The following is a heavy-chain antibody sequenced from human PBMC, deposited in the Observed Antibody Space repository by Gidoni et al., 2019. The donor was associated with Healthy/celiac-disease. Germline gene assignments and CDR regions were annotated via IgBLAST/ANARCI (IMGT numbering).Heavy chain of an antibody. J-gene: IGHJ4*02. CDR1: GFTFSSYS. Sequence: EVQLVESGGGLVQPGGSLRLSCAASGFTFSSYSMNWVRQAPGKGLEWVSYISSSSSTIYYADSVKGRVTISRDNAKNSLYLQMNSLRDEDTAGYYCARDRDYDEEPNFDYWGQGTLVTVSS. D-gene: IGHD3-3*01. CDR2: ISSSSSTI. CDR3: ARDRDYDEEPNFDY. V-gene: IGHV3-48*02.